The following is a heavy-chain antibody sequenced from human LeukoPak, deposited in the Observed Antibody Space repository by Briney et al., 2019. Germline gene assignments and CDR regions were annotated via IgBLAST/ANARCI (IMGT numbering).Heavy chain of an antibody. CDR1: GFTFSSYA. Sequence: GGSLRLSCAASGFTFSSYAMHWVRQAPGKGLEWVAVISYDGSNKYYADSVKGRFTISRDNSKNTLYLQMNSLRAEDTAVYYCARDPPHGMDVWGQGTTVTVSS. CDR2: ISYDGSNK. J-gene: IGHJ6*02. CDR3: ARDPPHGMDV. V-gene: IGHV3-30-3*01.